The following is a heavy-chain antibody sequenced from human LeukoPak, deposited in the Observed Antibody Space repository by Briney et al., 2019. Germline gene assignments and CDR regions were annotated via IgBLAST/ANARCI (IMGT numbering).Heavy chain of an antibody. V-gene: IGHV4-30-4*01. CDR3: AREVAVAGTAFDI. D-gene: IGHD6-19*01. J-gene: IGHJ3*02. CDR2: IYYSGST. CDR1: GGSISSGDYS. Sequence: SETLSLTCTVSGGSISSGDYSWSWIRQPPGKGLEWIGYIYYSGSTYYNPSLKSRATISVDTSKNQFSLKLSSVTAADTAVYYCAREVAVAGTAFDIWGQGTMVTVSS.